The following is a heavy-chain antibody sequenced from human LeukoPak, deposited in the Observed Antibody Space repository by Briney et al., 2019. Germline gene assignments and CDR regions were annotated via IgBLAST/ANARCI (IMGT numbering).Heavy chain of an antibody. D-gene: IGHD3-3*01. V-gene: IGHV4-34*01. J-gene: IGHJ3*02. CDR1: GGSFSGYY. Sequence: SETLSLTCAVYGGSFSGYYWSWIRQPPGKGLEWIGEINHSGSTNYNPSLKSRVTISVDTSKNQFSLKPSSVTAADTAVYYCASPSALRYAFDIWGQGTMVTVSS. CDR3: ASPSALRYAFDI. CDR2: INHSGST.